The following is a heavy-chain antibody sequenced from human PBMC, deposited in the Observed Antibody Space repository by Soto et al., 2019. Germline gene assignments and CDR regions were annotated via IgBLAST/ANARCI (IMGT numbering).Heavy chain of an antibody. CDR1: GFTFSSYA. D-gene: IGHD3-10*01. Sequence: QPGGSLRLSCAASGFTFSSYAMHWVRQAPGKGLEWVAVISYDGSNKYYADSVKGRFTISRDNSKNTLYLQMNSLRAEDTAVYYCARDEAPEMSVTYLFDYWGQGTLVTVSS. V-gene: IGHV3-30-3*01. CDR3: ARDEAPEMSVTYLFDY. CDR2: ISYDGSNK. J-gene: IGHJ4*02.